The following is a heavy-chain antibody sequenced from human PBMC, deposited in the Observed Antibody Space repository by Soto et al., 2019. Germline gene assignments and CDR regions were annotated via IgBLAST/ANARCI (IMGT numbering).Heavy chain of an antibody. CDR1: GYTFTGYY. V-gene: IGHV1-2*02. J-gene: IGHJ2*01. Sequence: ASVKVSCKASGYTFTGYYMHWVRQAPGQGLEWMGWINPNSGGTNYAQKFQGRVTMTRDTSISTAYMELSRLRSDDTALYYCARLIRKTYWYFDLWGRGTLVTVSS. D-gene: IGHD2-21*01. CDR3: ARLIRKTYWYFDL. CDR2: INPNSGGT.